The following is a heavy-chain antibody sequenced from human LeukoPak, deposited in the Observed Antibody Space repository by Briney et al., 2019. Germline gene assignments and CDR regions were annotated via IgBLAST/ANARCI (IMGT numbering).Heavy chain of an antibody. CDR3: ARGRRTHDAFDI. D-gene: IGHD3/OR15-3a*01. Sequence: ASVKVSCKASGYTFTGYYIHWVRQAPGQGLEWMGWISPNSGGTTYAQKFQGSVTMTRDTSINTAYMELSRLTSDDTAVYYCARGRRTHDAFDIWGRGTMVTVSS. J-gene: IGHJ3*02. CDR1: GYTFTGYY. CDR2: ISPNSGGT. V-gene: IGHV1-2*02.